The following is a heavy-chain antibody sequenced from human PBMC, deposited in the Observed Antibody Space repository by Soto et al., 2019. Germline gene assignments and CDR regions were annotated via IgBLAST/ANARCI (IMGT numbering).Heavy chain of an antibody. J-gene: IGHJ4*02. V-gene: IGHV3-7*01. CDR3: ATNPVGV. D-gene: IGHD3-16*01. CDR2: IKQDGNEK. Sequence: EVQLVESGGGLVQPGGSLRLSCAACGFTFSNYWMSWVRQAPGKGLEWVANIKQDGNEKHYVDSVKGRFTISRDNAENSLYLQMNSLRAEDTAVYYCATNPVGVWGQGTLVTVSS. CDR1: GFTFSNYW.